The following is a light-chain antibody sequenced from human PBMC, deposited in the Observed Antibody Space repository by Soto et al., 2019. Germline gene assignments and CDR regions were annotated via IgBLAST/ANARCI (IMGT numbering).Light chain of an antibody. CDR1: QSVSSN. Sequence: EIVMTQSPATLSVSPGERATLSCRARQSVSSNLAWYQQKPGQAPRLLIYGAFTRATGIPARFSGSGSGTEFTLTISSLQSEDFAVYYCQQYNNWPRTFSQGTKVDI. J-gene: IGKJ1*01. CDR2: GAF. CDR3: QQYNNWPRT. V-gene: IGKV3-15*01.